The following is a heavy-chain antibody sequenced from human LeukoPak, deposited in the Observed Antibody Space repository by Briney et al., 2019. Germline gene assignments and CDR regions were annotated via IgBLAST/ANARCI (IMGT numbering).Heavy chain of an antibody. Sequence: SETLSLTCTVSGYSMSSGYYWGWIRQPPERGLEWIGSMYHTGSTYYNPSLKSRVTISVDTSKNQFSLKLNSVTAADTAVFYCASSTWYSSGPSFWGQGTMVTVSS. CDR2: MYHTGST. D-gene: IGHD6-19*01. V-gene: IGHV4-38-2*02. J-gene: IGHJ3*01. CDR1: GYSMSSGYY. CDR3: ASSTWYSSGPSF.